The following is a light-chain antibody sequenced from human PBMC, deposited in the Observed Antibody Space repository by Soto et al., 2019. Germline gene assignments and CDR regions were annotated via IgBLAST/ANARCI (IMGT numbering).Light chain of an antibody. CDR3: QQRSSWPLT. CDR2: DTS. J-gene: IGKJ4*01. V-gene: IGKV3-11*01. CDR1: ESVSTY. Sequence: EVVLAQSPATLSLSPGDRATLSYRANESVSTYLAWYQQKPGQSPRLLIYDTSKRATGIPARFSGSGSGTDFTLTIVSLEPEDFVFYYCQQRSSWPLTFGGGTKVDIK.